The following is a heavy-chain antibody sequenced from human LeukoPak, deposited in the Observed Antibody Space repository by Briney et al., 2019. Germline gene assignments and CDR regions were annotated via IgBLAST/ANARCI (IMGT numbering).Heavy chain of an antibody. CDR2: ISGSGGST. J-gene: IGHJ4*02. V-gene: IGHV3-23*01. Sequence: PGGSLRLSCAASGFTFSSYTMSWVRQAPGKGLEWVSAISGSGGSTYYADSVKGRFTISRDNSKNTLYLQMNSLRADDTAVYYCAKGIGWWKPFDYWGQGTLVTVSS. CDR1: GFTFSSYT. CDR3: AKGIGWWKPFDY. D-gene: IGHD4-23*01.